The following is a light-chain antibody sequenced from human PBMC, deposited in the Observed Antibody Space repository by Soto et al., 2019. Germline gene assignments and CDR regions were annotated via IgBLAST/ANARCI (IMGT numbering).Light chain of an antibody. Sequence: TISCTGTSSDVGSYNLVSWYQQHPGKAPKLMIYEGSKRPSGVSNRFSGSKSGNTASLTISGLQAEDEADYYCCSYAGSTPYVFGTGTKVTVL. CDR1: SSDVGSYNL. CDR3: CSYAGSTPYV. V-gene: IGLV2-23*01. J-gene: IGLJ1*01. CDR2: EGS.